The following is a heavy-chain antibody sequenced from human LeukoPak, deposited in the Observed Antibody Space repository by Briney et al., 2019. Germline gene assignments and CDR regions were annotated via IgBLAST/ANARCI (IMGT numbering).Heavy chain of an antibody. CDR1: GFTFSSYS. Sequence: GGSLRLSCAASGFTFSSYSMNWVRQAPGKGLEWVSSISSSSSYIYYADSVKGRFTISRDNAKNSLYLQMNSLRAEDTAVYYCARDLEITMVRGVITYSPFDYWGQGTLVTVSS. J-gene: IGHJ4*02. D-gene: IGHD3-10*01. CDR3: ARDLEITMVRGVITYSPFDY. V-gene: IGHV3-21*01. CDR2: ISSSSSYI.